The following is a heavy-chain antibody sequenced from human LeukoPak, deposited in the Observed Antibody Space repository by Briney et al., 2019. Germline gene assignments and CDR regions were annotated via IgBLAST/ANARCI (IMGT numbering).Heavy chain of an antibody. CDR3: AKWGDYDILTGYYVPDY. V-gene: IGHV3-23*01. Sequence: PGTSLRLSCVASGFTFTNYAMSWARQAPGKGLEWVSAITGSDGTSHYADSVKGRFTISRDNSKNTLYLQVNSLRAEDTAVYYCAKWGDYDILTGYYVPDYWGQGTLVTVSS. D-gene: IGHD3-9*01. J-gene: IGHJ4*02. CDR1: GFTFTNYA. CDR2: ITGSDGTS.